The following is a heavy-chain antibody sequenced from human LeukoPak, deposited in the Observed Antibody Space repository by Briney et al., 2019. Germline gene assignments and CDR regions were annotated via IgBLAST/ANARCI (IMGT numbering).Heavy chain of an antibody. Sequence: GSLGLSCAASGVPFFGSAVHWVRQASGKGLEWVGRIKSKANNYATAYAASVKGRFTISRDDSKNTAYLQMNSLKTEDTAVYYCTRFEIPAAVSNWFDPWGQGTLVTVSS. CDR1: GVPFFGSA. CDR2: IKSKANNYAT. D-gene: IGHD2-2*01. V-gene: IGHV3-73*01. J-gene: IGHJ5*02. CDR3: TRFEIPAAVSNWFDP.